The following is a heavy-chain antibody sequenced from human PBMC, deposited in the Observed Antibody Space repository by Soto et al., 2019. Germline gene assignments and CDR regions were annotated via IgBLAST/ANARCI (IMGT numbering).Heavy chain of an antibody. D-gene: IGHD4-17*01. CDR2: ISSSSSYI. J-gene: IGHJ5*02. CDR1: GFTFSSYS. CDR3: ARDLVRWQIWFDP. V-gene: IGHV3-21*01. Sequence: GGSLRLSCAASGFTFSSYSMNWVRQAPGKGLEWVSSISSSSSYIYYADSVKGRFTISRDNAKNSLYLQMNSLRAEDTAVYYCARDLVRWQIWFDPWGQGTLVTVSS.